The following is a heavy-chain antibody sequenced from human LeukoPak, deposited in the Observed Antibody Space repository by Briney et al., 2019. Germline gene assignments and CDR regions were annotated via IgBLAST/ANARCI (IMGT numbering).Heavy chain of an antibody. J-gene: IGHJ3*02. CDR2: IYYSGST. CDR3: AYLITMIVENAFDI. D-gene: IGHD3-22*01. CDR1: GGSISSSSYY. Sequence: SETLSLTCTVSGGSISSSSYYWGWIRQPPGKGLEWIGSIYYSGSTYYNPSLKSRVTISVDTSKNQFSLKLSSVTAADTAVYYCAYLITMIVENAFDIWGQGTMVTVSS. V-gene: IGHV4-39*01.